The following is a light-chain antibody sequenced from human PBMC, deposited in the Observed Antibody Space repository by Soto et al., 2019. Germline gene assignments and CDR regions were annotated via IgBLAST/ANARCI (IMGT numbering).Light chain of an antibody. CDR1: QSISSW. J-gene: IGKJ1*01. V-gene: IGKV1-5*03. CDR3: HFGWT. CDR2: KAS. Sequence: DIQMTQSPSTLSASVGDRVTITCRASQSISSWLAWYQQKPGKAPKLLIYKASSLESGVPSRFSGSGSGTEFTLTISSLQPDDFATYYCHFGWTFGQGTKVAIK.